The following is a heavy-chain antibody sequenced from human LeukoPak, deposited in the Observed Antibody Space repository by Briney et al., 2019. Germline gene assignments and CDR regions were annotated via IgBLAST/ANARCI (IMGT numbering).Heavy chain of an antibody. J-gene: IGHJ4*02. CDR1: GFPFIEYS. D-gene: IGHD1-1*01. Sequence: PGGSLRLSCTASGFPFIEYSMNWVRQAPGKGLEWISYIGIDSGNTKYADSVRGRFTISTDKAKNSLYLQMNSLRVEDTAVYDCARDHNYALDNWGQGALVAVGS. CDR2: IGIDSGNT. CDR3: ARDHNYALDN. V-gene: IGHV3-48*01.